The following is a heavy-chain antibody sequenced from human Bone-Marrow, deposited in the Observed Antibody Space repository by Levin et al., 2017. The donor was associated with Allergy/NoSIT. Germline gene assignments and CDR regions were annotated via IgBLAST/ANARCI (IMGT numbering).Heavy chain of an antibody. J-gene: IGHJ2*01. V-gene: IGHV1-8*01. CDR2: MNPNSGNT. D-gene: IGHD6-19*01. CDR1: GYTFTSYD. Sequence: ASVKVSCKASGYTFTSYDINWVRQATGQGLEWMGWMNPNSGNTGYAQKFQGRVTMTRNTSISTAYMELSSLRSEDTAVYYCARVVAVAGVRTFDLWGRGTLVTVSS. CDR3: ARVVAVAGVRTFDL.